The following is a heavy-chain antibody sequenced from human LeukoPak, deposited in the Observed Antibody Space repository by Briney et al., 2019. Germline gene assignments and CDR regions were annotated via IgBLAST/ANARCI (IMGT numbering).Heavy chain of an antibody. CDR1: GFTFSSYA. CDR3: AKDVLSGAYYYFAQ. V-gene: IGHV3-23*01. J-gene: IGHJ4*02. Sequence: GGSLRLSCAASGFTFSSYAMNWVRQAPGKGLEWVSGISGSGSNTYYADSVMGRFTISRDNSKNTLYLQMNSLRAEDTAVYYCAKDVLSGAYYYFAQWGQGTLVTVSS. D-gene: IGHD1-26*01. CDR2: ISGSGSNT.